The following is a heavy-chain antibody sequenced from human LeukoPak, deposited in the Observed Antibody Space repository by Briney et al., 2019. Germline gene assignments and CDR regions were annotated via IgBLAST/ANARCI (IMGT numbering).Heavy chain of an antibody. CDR3: ARDRPRADTAMTGGFDY. V-gene: IGHV3-30-3*01. J-gene: IGHJ4*02. Sequence: PGGSLRLSCAVSGFTFSSYAMHWVRQAPGKGLEWVAVISYDGSNKYYADSVKGRFTISRDNSKNTLYLQMNSLRAEDTAVYYCARDRPRADTAMTGGFDYWGQGTLVTVSS. CDR2: ISYDGSNK. CDR1: GFTFSSYA. D-gene: IGHD5-18*01.